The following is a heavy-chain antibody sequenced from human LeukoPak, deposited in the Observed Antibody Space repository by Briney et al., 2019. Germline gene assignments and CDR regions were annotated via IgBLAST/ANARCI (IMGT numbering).Heavy chain of an antibody. CDR2: IRYDGSNK. J-gene: IGHJ6*02. V-gene: IGHV3-30*02. Sequence: GGPLRLSCAASGFTFSSYGMHWVRQAPGKGLEWVAFIRYDGSNKYYADSVKGRFTISRDNSKNTLYLQMNSLRAEDTAVYYCAKASPYGSGSYYGMDVWGQGTTVTVSS. CDR1: GFTFSSYG. CDR3: AKASPYGSGSYYGMDV. D-gene: IGHD3-10*01.